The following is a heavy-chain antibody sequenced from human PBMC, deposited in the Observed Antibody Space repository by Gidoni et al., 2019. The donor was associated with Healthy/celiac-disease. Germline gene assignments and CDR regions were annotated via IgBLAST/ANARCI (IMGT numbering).Heavy chain of an antibody. CDR2: IYYSGST. D-gene: IGHD3-22*01. CDR1: GGSISSCSYY. J-gene: IGHJ4*02. CDR3: ARHEDYNDGSGYYFRDY. Sequence: QLQLQASGPGLVQPSETLSLTCTVSGGSISSCSYYWGWIRQPPGQGLEWIGSIYYSGSTYYNPSLKSRVTISVDTSKNQFSLKLSSVTAADTAVYYCARHEDYNDGSGYYFRDYWGQGTLVTVSS. V-gene: IGHV4-39*01.